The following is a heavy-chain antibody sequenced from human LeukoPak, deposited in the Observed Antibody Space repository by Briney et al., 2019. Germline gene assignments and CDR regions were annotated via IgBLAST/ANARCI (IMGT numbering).Heavy chain of an antibody. J-gene: IGHJ6*02. CDR2: INPSGGST. CDR1: GYTFISYY. Sequence: GASVKVSCKASGYTFISYYMHWVRLAPGQGLEWMGIINPSGGSTSYAQKFQGRVTMTRDTSTSTVYMELSSLRSEDTAVYYCARGGHSRSGSQLYYNYGMNVWGQGTTVTVSS. D-gene: IGHD3-10*01. V-gene: IGHV1-46*01. CDR3: ARGGHSRSGSQLYYNYGMNV.